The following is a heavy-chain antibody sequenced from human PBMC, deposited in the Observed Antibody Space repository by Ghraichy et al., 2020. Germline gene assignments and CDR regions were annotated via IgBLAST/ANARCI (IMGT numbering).Heavy chain of an antibody. CDR3: ARGRLYSSSWYGDY. V-gene: IGHV3-33*08. D-gene: IGHD6-13*01. J-gene: IGHJ4*02. CDR2: IWYDGSNK. Sequence: LSLTCAASEFSLSNYAMHWVRQAPGKGLEWVAVIWYDGSNKYYADSVKGRFTVSRDTSRNTLYLQMDSLRAEDTATYFCARGRLYSSSWYGDYWGQGTLVIVSS. CDR1: EFSLSNYA.